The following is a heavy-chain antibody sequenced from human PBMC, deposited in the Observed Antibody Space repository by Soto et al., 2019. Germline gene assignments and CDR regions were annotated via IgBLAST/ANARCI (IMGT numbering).Heavy chain of an antibody. CDR1: GGSISSISYY. V-gene: IGHV4-39*01. D-gene: IGHD2-2*01. CDR2: IKYSGHT. J-gene: IGHJ4*02. Sequence: SETLSLTCTVSGGSISSISYYWGWIRQPPGKGLEWIGSIKYSGHTFYNPSLESRVTMSVDTSKNQFSLRLSSVTAAETAVYYCARVDIAVVPSTTFDYWGQGTLVTVSS. CDR3: ARVDIAVVPSTTFDY.